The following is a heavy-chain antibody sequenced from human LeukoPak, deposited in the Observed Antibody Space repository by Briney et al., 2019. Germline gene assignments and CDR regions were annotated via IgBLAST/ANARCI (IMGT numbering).Heavy chain of an antibody. V-gene: IGHV1-8*01. CDR2: MNPNSGNT. CDR1: GYTFTIYD. D-gene: IGHD1-26*01. J-gene: IGHJ6*02. CDR3: ARERSGSYPPSDYYYYGMDV. Sequence: ASVKVSCKASGYTFTIYDINWVRQATGQGLEWMGWMNPNSGNTGYAQKFQGRVTMTRNTSISTAYMELSSLRSEDTAVYYCARERSGSYPPSDYYYYGMDVWGQGTKVTVSS.